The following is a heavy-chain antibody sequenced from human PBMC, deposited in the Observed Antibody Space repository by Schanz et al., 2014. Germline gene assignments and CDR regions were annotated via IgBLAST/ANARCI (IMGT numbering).Heavy chain of an antibody. CDR1: GFIFSNYG. J-gene: IGHJ4*02. D-gene: IGHD6-19*01. V-gene: IGHV3-33*06. CDR2: IWSDGSGK. CDR3: AKLSSSGRLAGYFDY. Sequence: VQLVESGGGLVKPGGSLRLSCAASGFIFSNYGMHWVRQAPGKGLEWVAVIWSDGSGKYYADSVKGRFTISRDSPKNTLYLQMNSLRAEDTAIYYCAKLSSSGRLAGYFDYWGQGALVTVSS.